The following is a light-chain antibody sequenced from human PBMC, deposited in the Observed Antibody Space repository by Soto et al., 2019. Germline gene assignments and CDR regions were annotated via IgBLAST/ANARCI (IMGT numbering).Light chain of an antibody. CDR1: QDITNS. Sequence: DIPMTQSPSSLSASVGDRVTITCQASQDITNSLNWYHQKPGKPPKLLIYDAYYLQTGVSSRFSGSGSGTDFTFTISSLQPEDIGTYYCQQSDDYPLTFGGGTKVEIK. CDR2: DAY. J-gene: IGKJ4*01. V-gene: IGKV1-33*01. CDR3: QQSDDYPLT.